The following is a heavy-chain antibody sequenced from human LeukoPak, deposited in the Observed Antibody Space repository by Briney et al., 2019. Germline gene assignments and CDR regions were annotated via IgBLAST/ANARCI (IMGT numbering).Heavy chain of an antibody. CDR1: GFTFSSYA. Sequence: GGSLRLSCAASGFTFSSYAMHWVRQAPGKGLEYVSAISSNGGSTYYANSVKGRFTISRDNSKNTLYLQMGSLRAEDMAVYCCARDHGSGSYDYWGQGTLVTVSS. CDR2: ISSNGGST. J-gene: IGHJ4*02. V-gene: IGHV3-64*01. CDR3: ARDHGSGSYDY. D-gene: IGHD3-10*01.